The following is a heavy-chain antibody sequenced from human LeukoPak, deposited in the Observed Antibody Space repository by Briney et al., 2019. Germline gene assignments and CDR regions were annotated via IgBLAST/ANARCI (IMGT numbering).Heavy chain of an antibody. CDR2: IYYSGST. Sequence: SETLSLTCTVSGDSISSGGYYWNWIRQPPGKGLEWIGSIYYSGSTYYNPSLKSRVTISIDTSKNQFSLKLSSVTAADTAVYYCARSTSYWWFDPWGQGTLVTVSS. D-gene: IGHD2-15*01. CDR3: ARSTSYWWFDP. V-gene: IGHV4-39*07. CDR1: GDSISSGGYY. J-gene: IGHJ5*02.